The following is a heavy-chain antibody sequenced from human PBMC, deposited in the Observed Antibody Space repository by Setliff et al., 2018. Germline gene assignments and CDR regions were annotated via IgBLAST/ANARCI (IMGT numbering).Heavy chain of an antibody. CDR1: GGSISSYG. CDR2: TIPVFGTT. CDR3: VREGVDSRSSTDYRYYMDV. J-gene: IGHJ6*03. V-gene: IGHV1-69*05. Sequence: ASVKVSCKASGGSISSYGISWVRQAPGQGLEWMGGTIPVFGTTDYAQKFRGRVTIITDESTSTAFMQLSSLRSEDTAVYYCVREGVDSRSSTDYRYYMDVWGKGTTVTVSS. D-gene: IGHD3-22*01.